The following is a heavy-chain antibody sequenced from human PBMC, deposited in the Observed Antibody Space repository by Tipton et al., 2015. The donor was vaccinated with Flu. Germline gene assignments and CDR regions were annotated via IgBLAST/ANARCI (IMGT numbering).Heavy chain of an antibody. D-gene: IGHD6-6*01. CDR1: GFTFSSHW. V-gene: IGHV3-74*01. J-gene: IGHJ4*02. Sequence: SLRLSCAASGFTFSSHWMHWVRQGPGKGLVWVSHVNSDGSSTNYADSVKGRFTISRDNAKNTLYLQMNSLRAEDTSLYYCARDRSIATRNPFDYWGQGILVTVSS. CDR3: ARDRSIATRNPFDY. CDR2: VNSDGSST.